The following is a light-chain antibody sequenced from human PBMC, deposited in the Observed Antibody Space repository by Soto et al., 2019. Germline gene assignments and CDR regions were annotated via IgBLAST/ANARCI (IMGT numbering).Light chain of an antibody. CDR3: DSYAGSNNHV. V-gene: IGLV2-8*01. CDR2: DVN. CDR1: SSDVGRYNF. J-gene: IGLJ1*01. Sequence: QSALTQPPSASGSPGQSVTISCTGTSSDVGRYNFVSWYQHHPGKAPKLLIYDVNKRPSGVPDRFSGSKSGNTASLTGSGLQAEDEADYYCDSYAGSNNHVFGTGTKLTVL.